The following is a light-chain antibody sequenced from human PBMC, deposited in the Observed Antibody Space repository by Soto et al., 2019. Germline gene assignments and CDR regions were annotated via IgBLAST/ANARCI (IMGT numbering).Light chain of an antibody. CDR2: DAS. V-gene: IGKV1-13*02. CDR1: QGIGSA. CDR3: QQSHSKPLT. J-gene: IGKJ5*01. Sequence: AVQLTQPPSSLSASVGDRVTISCRASQGIGSALAWYQQNPGKAPKVLIYDASSLESGVPSRFSGSGSGTDFTLTISSLQPEDFAVYYCQQSHSKPLTFGGGTRLEIK.